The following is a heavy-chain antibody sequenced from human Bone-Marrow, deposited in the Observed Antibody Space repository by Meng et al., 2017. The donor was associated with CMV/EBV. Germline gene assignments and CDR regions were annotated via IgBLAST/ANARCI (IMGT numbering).Heavy chain of an antibody. Sequence: GESLKISCAASEFTFSNYHMNWVRQAPGKGLEWVSYISTTGGAVHYSDSVKGRFTISRDNAKNSLYLQMNSLRAEDTAVYYCAREDGGNKGRGIRLWGQGTLVTVSS. CDR1: EFTFSNYH. CDR3: AREDGGNKGRGIRL. V-gene: IGHV3-48*03. CDR2: ISTTGGAV. D-gene: IGHD4-23*01. J-gene: IGHJ4*02.